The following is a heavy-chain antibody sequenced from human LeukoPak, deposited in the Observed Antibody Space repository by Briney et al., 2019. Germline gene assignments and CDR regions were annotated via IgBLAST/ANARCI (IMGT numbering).Heavy chain of an antibody. D-gene: IGHD3-3*01. Sequence: GGSLRLSYAASGFTFSSYAMNWVRQAPGKGLEWVSAISGSGGSTYYADSVKGRFTISRDNSKNTLYLQMNSLRAEDTAVYYCAKDNVRFLEWVSSAFDIWGQGTMVTVSS. CDR1: GFTFSSYA. CDR2: ISGSGGST. J-gene: IGHJ3*02. CDR3: AKDNVRFLEWVSSAFDI. V-gene: IGHV3-23*01.